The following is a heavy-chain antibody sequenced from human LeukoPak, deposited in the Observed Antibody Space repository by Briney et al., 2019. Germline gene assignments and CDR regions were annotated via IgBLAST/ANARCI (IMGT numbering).Heavy chain of an antibody. CDR3: ARDKATVIPYYFDY. Sequence: GGSLRLSCAASGFTFSNYGMHCVRQAPGKGLEWVAVISYGGSEKYYADSVKGRFTISRDNSKNTVYLQMNSLRTEDTAVYYCARDKATVIPYYFDYWGQGTLVTVSP. J-gene: IGHJ4*02. CDR1: GFTFSNYG. D-gene: IGHD4-17*01. CDR2: ISYGGSEK. V-gene: IGHV3-30*03.